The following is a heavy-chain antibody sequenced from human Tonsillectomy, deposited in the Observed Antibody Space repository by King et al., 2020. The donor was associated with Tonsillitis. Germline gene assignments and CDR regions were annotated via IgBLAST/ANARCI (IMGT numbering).Heavy chain of an antibody. CDR1: GYTFTSYD. J-gene: IGHJ4*02. CDR3: AGGRGAVD. D-gene: IGHD4/OR15-4a*01. Sequence: QLVQSGAEVKKPGASVKVSCKASGYTFTSYDIDWVRQANGQGLEWMGWMNANSGNTGYAEKFQGRVIMTRNTSISTAYMELRSLRSDDTAVYYCAGGRGAVDWGQGTLVTVSS. V-gene: IGHV1-8*01. CDR2: MNANSGNT.